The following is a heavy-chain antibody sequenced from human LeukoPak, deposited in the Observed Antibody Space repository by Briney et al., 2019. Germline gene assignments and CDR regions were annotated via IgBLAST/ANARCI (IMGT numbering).Heavy chain of an antibody. Sequence: ASVKVSCKVSGYTLTELSMHWVRQAPGKGLEWMGGFDPEDGETIYAQKFQGRVTMTEGTSTDTAYMELSSLRSEDTAVYYCATPVGIQLFDAFDIWGQGTVVTVSS. CDR1: GYTLTELS. J-gene: IGHJ3*02. CDR2: FDPEDGET. D-gene: IGHD5-18*01. V-gene: IGHV1-24*01. CDR3: ATPVGIQLFDAFDI.